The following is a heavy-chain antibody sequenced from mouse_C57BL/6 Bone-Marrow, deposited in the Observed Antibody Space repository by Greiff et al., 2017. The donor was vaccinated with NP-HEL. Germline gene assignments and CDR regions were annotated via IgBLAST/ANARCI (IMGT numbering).Heavy chain of an antibody. Sequence: VQLQQPGAELVKPGASVKLSCKASGYTFTSYWMHWVKQRPGQGLEWIGMIHPNSGSTNYNEKFKSKATLTVDKSSSTAYMQLSSLTSEDSAVYYCAKGGVTTVSSSAWFAYWGQGTLVTVSA. J-gene: IGHJ3*01. CDR3: AKGGVTTVSSSAWFAY. CDR2: IHPNSGST. V-gene: IGHV1-64*01. D-gene: IGHD1-1*01. CDR1: GYTFTSYW.